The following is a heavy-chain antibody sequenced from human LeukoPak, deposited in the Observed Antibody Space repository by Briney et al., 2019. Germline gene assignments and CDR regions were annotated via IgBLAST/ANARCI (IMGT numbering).Heavy chain of an antibody. CDR1: GFTFSDYY. V-gene: IGHV3-11*04. CDR3: ARSYNWNSPLFDY. Sequence: PGGSLRLSCAASGFTFSDYYMSWIRQAPGEGLEWVSYISSSGSTIYYADSVKGRFTISRDNAKNSLYLQMNSLRAEDTAVYYCARSYNWNSPLFDYWGQGTLVTVSS. D-gene: IGHD1-7*01. CDR2: ISSSGSTI. J-gene: IGHJ4*02.